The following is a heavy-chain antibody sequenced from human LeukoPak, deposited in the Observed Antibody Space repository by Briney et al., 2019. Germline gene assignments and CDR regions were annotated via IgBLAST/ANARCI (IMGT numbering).Heavy chain of an antibody. D-gene: IGHD3-9*01. CDR2: VDPEDGET. CDR1: GYTFTDYY. J-gene: IGHJ4*02. V-gene: IGHV1-69-2*01. CDR3: RQSTPYFQSDY. Sequence: ASVKVSCKVSGYTFTDYYMHWVQQAPGKGLEWMGLVDPEDGETIYAEKFQGRVTITADTSTDTAYTELGSLRSEDTAVYYCRQSTPYFQSDYWGQGTLVTVSS.